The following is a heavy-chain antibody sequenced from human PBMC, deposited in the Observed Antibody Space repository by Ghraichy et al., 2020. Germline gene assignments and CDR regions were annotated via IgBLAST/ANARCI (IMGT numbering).Heavy chain of an antibody. J-gene: IGHJ6*02. D-gene: IGHD3-22*01. CDR2: ISGSGGST. Sequence: GGSLRLSCAASGFTFSSYAMSWVRQAPGKGLEWVSAISGSGGSTYYADSVKGRFTISRDNSKNTLYLQMNSLRAEDTAVYYCAKDGYYYDSSGYYYGARGYYYGMDVWGQGTTDTVSS. CDR3: AKDGYYYDSSGYYYGARGYYYGMDV. V-gene: IGHV3-23*01. CDR1: GFTFSSYA.